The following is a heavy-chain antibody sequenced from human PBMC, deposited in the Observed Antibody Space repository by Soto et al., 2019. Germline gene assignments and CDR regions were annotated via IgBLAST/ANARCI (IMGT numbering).Heavy chain of an antibody. CDR3: ARDYDVWSGYLCGAYYYYVMDV. CDR1: GFTFSSYA. Sequence: QVQLVESGGGVVQPGRSLRLSCAASGFTFSSYAMHWVRQAPGKGLEWVAVISCAGSNKYYADSLKGRFTISRDNSKNTLYLQMNSLRAEDTAVYYCARDYDVWSGYLCGAYYYYVMDVWGQWTTVTVSS. CDR2: ISCAGSNK. D-gene: IGHD3-3*01. J-gene: IGHJ6*02. V-gene: IGHV3-30-3*01.